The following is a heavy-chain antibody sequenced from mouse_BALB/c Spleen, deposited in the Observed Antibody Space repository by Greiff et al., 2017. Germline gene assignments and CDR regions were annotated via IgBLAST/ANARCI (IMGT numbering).Heavy chain of an antibody. CDR3: ARSGKKGDAMDY. CDR1: GYAFSSSW. V-gene: IGHV1-82*01. D-gene: IGHD2-1*01. CDR2: IYPGDGDT. J-gene: IGHJ4*01. Sequence: VQLVESGPELVKPGASVKISCKASGYAFSSSWMNWVKQRPGQGLEWIGRIYPGDGDTNYNGKFKGKATLTADKSSSTAYMQLSSLTSVDSAVYFCARSGKKGDAMDYWGQGTSVTVSS.